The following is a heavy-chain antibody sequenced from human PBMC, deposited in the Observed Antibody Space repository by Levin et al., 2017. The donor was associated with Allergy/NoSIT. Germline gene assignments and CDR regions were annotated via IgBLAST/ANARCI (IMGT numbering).Heavy chain of an antibody. J-gene: IGHJ5*02. D-gene: IGHD1-1*01. CDR1: GYTLTELS. Sequence: VASVKVSCKVSGYTLTELSMHWVRQAPGKGLEWMGGFDPEDGETIYAQKFQGRVTMTEDTSTDTAYMELSSLRSEDTAVYYCATPMRQPQTGGYNWNDPSGWFDPWGQGTLVTVSS. CDR3: ATPMRQPQTGGYNWNDPSGWFDP. V-gene: IGHV1-24*01. CDR2: FDPEDGET.